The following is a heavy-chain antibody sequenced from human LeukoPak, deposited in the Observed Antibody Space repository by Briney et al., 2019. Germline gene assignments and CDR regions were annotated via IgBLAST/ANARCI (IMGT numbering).Heavy chain of an antibody. J-gene: IGHJ4*02. CDR3: ARMLPRDY. V-gene: IGHV4-39*01. Sequence: PSETLSLTCTVSGGSISSSSYYWGWIRQPPGKGLEWIGSIYYSGSTYYNPSLKSRVTISVDTSKNQFSLKLSSVTAADTAVYYCARMLPRDYWGQGTLVTVSS. CDR1: GGSISSSSYY. CDR2: IYYSGST. D-gene: IGHD3-10*02.